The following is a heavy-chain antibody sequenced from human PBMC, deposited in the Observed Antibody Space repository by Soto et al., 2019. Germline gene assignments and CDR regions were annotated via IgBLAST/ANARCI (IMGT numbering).Heavy chain of an antibody. CDR3: ARDFTGYFDY. Sequence: PGGSLRLSCAASGFNFINSYMSWVRQAPGKGLEWVSVFYSGGSTFYADSVKGRFTIFRDNSNSKVSLEMNNLRAEDTAVYYCARDFTGYFDYWGQGALVTVSS. CDR2: FYSGGST. CDR1: GFNFINSY. J-gene: IGHJ4*02. V-gene: IGHV3-53*01.